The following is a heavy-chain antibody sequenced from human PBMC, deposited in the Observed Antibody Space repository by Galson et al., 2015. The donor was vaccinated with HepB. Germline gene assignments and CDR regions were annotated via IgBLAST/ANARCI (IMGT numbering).Heavy chain of an antibody. D-gene: IGHD6-19*01. CDR3: ARQAVYSSGWPLPSAFDI. V-gene: IGHV4-39*01. J-gene: IGHJ3*02. CDR2: IYYSGST. CDR1: GGSISSSSYY. Sequence: SETLSLTCTVSGGSISSSSYYWGWIRQPPGKGLEWIGSIYYSGSTYYNPSLKSRVTISVDTSKNQFSLKLSSVTAADTAVYYCARQAVYSSGWPLPSAFDIWGQGTMVTVSS.